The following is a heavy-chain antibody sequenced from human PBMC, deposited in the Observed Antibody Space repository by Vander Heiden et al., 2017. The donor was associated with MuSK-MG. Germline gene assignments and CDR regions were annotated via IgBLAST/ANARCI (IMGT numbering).Heavy chain of an antibody. CDR1: GYTFTSYG. D-gene: IGHD6-13*01. Sequence: QLVQSGAEVKKPGASVKVSCKASGYTFTSYGISWVRQAPGQGLEWMGWISAYNGNTNYVQKLQGRVTMTTDTSTSTAYMELRSLRSDDTAVYYCARDRHPWSRAAADGLFDYWGQGTLVTVSS. J-gene: IGHJ4*02. V-gene: IGHV1-18*01. CDR2: ISAYNGNT. CDR3: ARDRHPWSRAAADGLFDY.